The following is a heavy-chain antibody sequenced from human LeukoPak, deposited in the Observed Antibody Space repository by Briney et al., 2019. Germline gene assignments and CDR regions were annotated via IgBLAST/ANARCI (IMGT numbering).Heavy chain of an antibody. D-gene: IGHD1-26*01. J-gene: IGHJ4*02. V-gene: IGHV3-64*01. CDR3: ARVRGSYFFDF. CDR2: ISSNGGST. Sequence: GGSLRLSCAASGFTFSSYAMYWVRQAQGKGLEYVSSISSNGGSTYYANSVKGRFTISRDNSKNTLSLQMGSLRPADMAVYYCARVRGSYFFDFWGQGTLVTVSS. CDR1: GFTFSSYA.